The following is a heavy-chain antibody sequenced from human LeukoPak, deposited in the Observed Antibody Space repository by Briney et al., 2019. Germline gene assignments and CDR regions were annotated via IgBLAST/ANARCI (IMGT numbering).Heavy chain of an antibody. CDR1: GFIFSSDS. CDR2: ISSTGAYI. D-gene: IGHD6-13*01. Sequence: GGSLRLSCATSGFIFSSDSMIWVRQAPGKGLEWVSSISSTGAYIYYADSLKGRFTISRDNAKNSLYLQMNSLRADDTAVYYCARGLAAAGTRGPYWGQGTPVTVSS. V-gene: IGHV3-21*01. J-gene: IGHJ4*02. CDR3: ARGLAAAGTRGPY.